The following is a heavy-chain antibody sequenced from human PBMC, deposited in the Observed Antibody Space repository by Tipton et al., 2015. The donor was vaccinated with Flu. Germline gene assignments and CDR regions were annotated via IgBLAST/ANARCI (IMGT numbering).Heavy chain of an antibody. V-gene: IGHV4-59*12. CDR2: IYNNEYT. D-gene: IGHD3-3*01. CDR3: ARDHPPSITVLGEITDYFGMAV. Sequence: TLSLTCTVSGGFISNYYWNWIRQSPGKGLEWIGYIYNNEYTKYNPSLKSRVTISVDASMSQFSLHLTSVTAADTAVYFCARDHPPSITVLGEITDYFGMAVWGQGTTVTVSS. J-gene: IGHJ6*02. CDR1: GGFISNYY.